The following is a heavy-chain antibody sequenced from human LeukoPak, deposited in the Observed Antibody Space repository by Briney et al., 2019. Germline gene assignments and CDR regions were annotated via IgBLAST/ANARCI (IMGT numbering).Heavy chain of an antibody. D-gene: IGHD1-1*01. CDR1: GGYLSSYY. CDR3: ARNRGTWNDDGFDY. V-gene: IGHV4-59*12. CDR2: IYYSGST. Sequence: SETLSLTCTLSGGYLSSYYWSWIRPPPGKGLEWIGYIYYSGSTNYNPSLKSRVTMSVDTSKNQFSLKLSSVTAADTAVYYCARNRGTWNDDGFDYWGQGTLVTVSS. J-gene: IGHJ4*02.